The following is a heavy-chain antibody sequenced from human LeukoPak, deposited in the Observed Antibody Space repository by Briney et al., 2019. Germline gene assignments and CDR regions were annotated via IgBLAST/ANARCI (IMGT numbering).Heavy chain of an antibody. CDR1: GFTFGDFA. V-gene: IGHV3-43*02. CDR2: ISEDGDT. CDR3: ARVRTAMEIGAY. J-gene: IGHJ4*02. Sequence: GGSLRLSCASSGFTFGDFAMHWVRQAPGKGLEWVSLISEDGDTYYGDSVKGRFTVSRDNSKNSLYLQMNSLRTEDTGLYYCARVRTAMEIGAYWGQGTLVAVSS. D-gene: IGHD5-18*01.